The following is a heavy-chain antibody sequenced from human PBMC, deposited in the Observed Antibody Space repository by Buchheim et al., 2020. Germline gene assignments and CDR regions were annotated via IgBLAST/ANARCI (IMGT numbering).Heavy chain of an antibody. CDR3: ARGSQLGYYYYYMDV. Sequence: EVQLVESGGGLVQPGGSLRLSCAASGFTFSDHYMDWVRQAPGKGLEWVGRTRNKANSYTTEYAASGKGRLNISRDDSKNSLYLQMNSLKTEDTAVYYCARGSQLGYYYYYMDVWGKGTT. CDR2: TRNKANSYTT. J-gene: IGHJ6*03. V-gene: IGHV3-72*01. D-gene: IGHD3-10*01. CDR1: GFTFSDHY.